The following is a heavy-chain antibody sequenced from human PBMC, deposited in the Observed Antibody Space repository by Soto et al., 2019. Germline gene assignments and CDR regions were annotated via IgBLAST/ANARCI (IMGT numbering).Heavy chain of an antibody. V-gene: IGHV1-18*01. D-gene: IGHD3-16*01. CDR2: ISAYNGNT. CDR1: GYTFTSYG. Sequence: QVQLVQSGAEVKKPGASVKVSCKASGYTFTSYGISWVRQAPGQGLEWMGWISAYNGNTNYAQKLQVRATLTTDTSTSTAYMELRSLRSDDTAVYYGAVRGWGYYYYGMDVWGQGTTVTVSS. CDR3: AVRGWGYYYYGMDV. J-gene: IGHJ6*02.